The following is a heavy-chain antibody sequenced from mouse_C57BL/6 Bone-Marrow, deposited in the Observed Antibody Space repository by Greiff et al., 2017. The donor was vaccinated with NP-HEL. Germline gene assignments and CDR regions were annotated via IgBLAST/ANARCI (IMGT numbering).Heavy chain of an antibody. D-gene: IGHD4-1*01. V-gene: IGHV1-18*01. CDR2: INPNNGGT. J-gene: IGHJ4*01. CDR1: GYTFTDYN. CDR3: ARWRETGTFCAMDY. Sequence: EVQLQQSGPELVKPGASVKISCKASGYTFTDYNMDWVKQSHGKSLEWIGDINPNNGGTTYNQKFKGKATLTVDKSSSTAYMELRSLTSEDTAVYYCARWRETGTFCAMDYWGQGTSVTVSS.